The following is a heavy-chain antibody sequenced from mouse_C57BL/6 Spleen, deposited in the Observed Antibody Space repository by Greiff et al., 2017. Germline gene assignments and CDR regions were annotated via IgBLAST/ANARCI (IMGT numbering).Heavy chain of an antibody. D-gene: IGHD2-13*01. CDR2: INPSTGGT. CDR1: GYSFTGYY. V-gene: IGHV1-42*01. J-gene: IGHJ2*01. Sequence: EVQLQQSGPELVKPGASVKISCKASGYSFTGYYMNWVKQSPEKSLEWIGEINPSTGGTTYNQKFKAKATLTVDKSSSTAYMQLKSLTSEDSAVYYCARDYSYYFDDWGQGTTLTVSS. CDR3: ARDYSYYFDD.